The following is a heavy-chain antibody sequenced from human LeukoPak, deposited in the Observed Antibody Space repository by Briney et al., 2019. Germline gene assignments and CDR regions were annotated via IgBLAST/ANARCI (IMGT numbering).Heavy chain of an antibody. J-gene: IGHJ5*02. V-gene: IGHV3-30*04. D-gene: IGHD6-13*01. CDR2: ISYDGSNK. CDR1: GFTFSSYA. Sequence: PGRSLRLSCAASGFTFSSYAMHWVRQAPGKGLKWVAVISYDGSNKYYADSVKGRFTISRDNSKNTLYLQMNSLRAEDTAVYYCARVRKGIAAADPWGQGTLVTVSS. CDR3: ARVRKGIAAADP.